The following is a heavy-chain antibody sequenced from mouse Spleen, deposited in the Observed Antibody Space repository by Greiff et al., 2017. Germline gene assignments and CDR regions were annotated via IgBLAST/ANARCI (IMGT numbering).Heavy chain of an antibody. J-gene: IGHJ1*01. V-gene: IGHV3-6*01. D-gene: IGHD2-13*01. CDR2: ISYDGSN. CDR1: GYSITSGYY. CDR3: ARRGDSYWYFDV. Sequence: EVKLMESGPGLVKPSQSLSLTCSVTGYSITSGYYWNWIRQFPGNKLEWMGYISYDGSNNYNPSLKNRISITRDTSKNQFFLKLNSVTTEDTATYYCARRGDSYWYFDVGGAGTTVTVSS.